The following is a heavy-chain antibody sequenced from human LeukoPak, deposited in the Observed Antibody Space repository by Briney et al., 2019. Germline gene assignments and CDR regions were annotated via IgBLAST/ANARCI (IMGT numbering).Heavy chain of an antibody. CDR3: ARDRAIYGHDYGDYD. V-gene: IGHV3-53*01. CDR1: GFTFSSYA. J-gene: IGHJ4*02. CDR2: IYSGGST. Sequence: GGSLRLSCAASGFTFSSYAMSWVRQAPGKGLEWVSVIYSGGSTYYADSVKGRFTISRDNSKNTLYLQMNSLRAEDTAVYYCARDRAIYGHDYGDYDWGQGTLVTVSS. D-gene: IGHD4-17*01.